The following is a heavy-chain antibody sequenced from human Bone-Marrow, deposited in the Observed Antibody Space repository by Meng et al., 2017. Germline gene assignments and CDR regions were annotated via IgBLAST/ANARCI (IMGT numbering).Heavy chain of an antibody. Sequence: SETLSLTCTVSGGSISSYYWSWIRQPAGKGLEWIGRIYTSGSTNDNPSLKSRVTMSVDTSKNQFSLKPCSVTAADTAVYYCARGGNGYSYGTYYYYGMDVWGQGTTVTVSS. V-gene: IGHV4-4*07. J-gene: IGHJ6*02. CDR1: GGSISSYY. CDR2: IYTSGST. CDR3: ARGGNGYSYGTYYYYGMDV. D-gene: IGHD5-18*01.